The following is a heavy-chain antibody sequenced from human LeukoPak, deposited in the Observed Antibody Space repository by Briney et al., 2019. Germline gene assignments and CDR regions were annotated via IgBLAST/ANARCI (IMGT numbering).Heavy chain of an antibody. Sequence: GGSLRLSCAASGFTFSSYSMNWVRQAPGKGLEWVSSISSSSSYIYYADSVKGRFIISRDNAKNSLYLQMNSLRAEDTAVYYCASGIQLWLSDYWGQGTLVTVSP. J-gene: IGHJ4*02. CDR1: GFTFSSYS. CDR2: ISSSSSYI. D-gene: IGHD5-18*01. V-gene: IGHV3-21*01. CDR3: ASGIQLWLSDY.